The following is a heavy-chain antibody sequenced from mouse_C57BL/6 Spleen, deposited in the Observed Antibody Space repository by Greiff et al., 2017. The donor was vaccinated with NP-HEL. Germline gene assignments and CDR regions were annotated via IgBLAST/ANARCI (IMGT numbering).Heavy chain of an antibody. Sequence: QVQLKQSGAELVKPGASVKMSCKASGYTFTSYWITWVKQRPGQGLEWIGDIYPGSGSTNYNEKFKSKATLTVDTSSSTAYMQLSSLTSEDSAVYYCARWEDLYDGYYDYWGQGTTLTVSS. J-gene: IGHJ2*01. CDR2: IYPGSGST. CDR3: ARWEDLYDGYYDY. D-gene: IGHD2-3*01. CDR1: GYTFTSYW. V-gene: IGHV1-55*01.